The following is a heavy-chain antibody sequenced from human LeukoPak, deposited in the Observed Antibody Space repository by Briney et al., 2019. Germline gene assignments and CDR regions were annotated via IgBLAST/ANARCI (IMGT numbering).Heavy chain of an antibody. J-gene: IGHJ4*02. V-gene: IGHV4-61*02. Sequence: NPSETLSLTCSVSGGSVSSGSSSWTWIRRPAGKGLEWIGRIYPSGFTNYNPSLKSRVTISVDTSKNQFSLKLSSVTAADTAVYYCARVPVRVAVAGWDYFDYWGQGTLVTVSS. CDR1: GGSVSSGSSS. D-gene: IGHD6-19*01. CDR3: ARVPVRVAVAGWDYFDY. CDR2: IYPSGFT.